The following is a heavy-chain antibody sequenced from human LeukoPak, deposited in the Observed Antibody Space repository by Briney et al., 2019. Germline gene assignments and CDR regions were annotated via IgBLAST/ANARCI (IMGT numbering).Heavy chain of an antibody. J-gene: IGHJ4*02. CDR1: GYTFTSYY. CDR3: ARSGGSGSYYILFDY. D-gene: IGHD3-10*01. Sequence: ASVKVSCKASGYTFTSYYMHWVRQAPGQGLEWMGIINPSGGSTSYAQKFQGRVTMTRDTSTSTVYMEPSSLRSEDTAVYYCARSGGSGSYYILFDYWGQGTLVTVSS. V-gene: IGHV1-46*01. CDR2: INPSGGST.